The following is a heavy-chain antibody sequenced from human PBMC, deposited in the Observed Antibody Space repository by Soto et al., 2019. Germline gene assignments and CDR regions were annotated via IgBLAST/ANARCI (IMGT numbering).Heavy chain of an antibody. CDR3: ATSTVTTYYYGMDV. CDR1: GGSISSGDYY. CDR2: IYYSGST. J-gene: IGHJ6*02. D-gene: IGHD4-4*01. V-gene: IGHV4-30-4*01. Sequence: QVQLQESGPGLVKPSQTLSLTCTVSGGSISSGDYYWSWIRQPPGKGLEWIGYIYYSGSTYYNPSLDSGATMSVDTSKNPFSLKLSSVTAADTAVYYCATSTVTTYYYGMDVWGQGTTVTVSS.